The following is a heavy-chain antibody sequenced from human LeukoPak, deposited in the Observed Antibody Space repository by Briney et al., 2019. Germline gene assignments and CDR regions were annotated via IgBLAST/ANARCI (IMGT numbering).Heavy chain of an antibody. V-gene: IGHV3-64*01. CDR3: ARDAVSYYYYGMDV. J-gene: IGHJ6*02. CDR2: ISSNGGST. CDR1: GFTFSSYA. Sequence: SGGSLRLSCAASGFTFSSYAMHWVRQAPGKGLEYVSAISSNGGSTYYANSVKGRFTISRDNSKNTLYLQMGSLRAEDMAVYYCARDAVSYYYYGMDVWGQGTTVTVSS.